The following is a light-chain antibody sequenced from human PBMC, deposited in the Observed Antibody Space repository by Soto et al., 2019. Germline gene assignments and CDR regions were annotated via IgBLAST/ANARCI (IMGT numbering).Light chain of an antibody. CDR1: PSVTNY. CDR2: GAF. CDR3: QQRNIWPPVT. J-gene: IGKJ5*01. V-gene: IGKV3-11*01. Sequence: EIVLKQSPATLSLSPGERATLSCRASPSVTNYLAWYQQKPGQPPRLLIYGAFNRAAGIPARFSGSGSGTDFTLTISSPEPEDSAVYYCQQRNIWPPVTFGQGTQREIK.